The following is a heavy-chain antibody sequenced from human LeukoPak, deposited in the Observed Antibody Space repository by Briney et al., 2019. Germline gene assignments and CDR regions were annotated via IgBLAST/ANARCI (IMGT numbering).Heavy chain of an antibody. CDR1: GGSISSYY. CDR3: ASSIPGIAAAA. Sequence: PSETLSLTCTVSGGSISSYYWSWIRQPPGEGLEWIGYIYYSGSTNYNPSLKSRVTISVDTSKNQFSLKLSSVTAADTAVYYCASSIPGIAAAAWGQGTLVTVSS. CDR2: IYYSGST. D-gene: IGHD6-13*01. V-gene: IGHV4-59*01. J-gene: IGHJ5*02.